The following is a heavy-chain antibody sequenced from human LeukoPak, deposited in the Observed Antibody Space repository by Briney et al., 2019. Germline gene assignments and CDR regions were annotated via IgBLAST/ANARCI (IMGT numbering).Heavy chain of an antibody. CDR2: ISAYNGNT. CDR1: GYTFTSYG. CDR3: ASVYKYGMDV. J-gene: IGHJ6*02. V-gene: IGHV1-18*01. Sequence: ASVKVSCKASGYTFTSYGISWVRQAPGQGLEWMGWISAYNGNTNYAQKLQGRVTMTRDTSASTVYMELSSLRSEDTAVYYCASVYKYGMDVCGQGTTVTVSS.